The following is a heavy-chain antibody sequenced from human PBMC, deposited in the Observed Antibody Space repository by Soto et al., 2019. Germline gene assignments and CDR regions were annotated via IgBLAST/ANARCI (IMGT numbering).Heavy chain of an antibody. Sequence: PVKVSCKASGGTFSSYAISWVRQAPGQGLEWMGGIIPIFGTANYAQKFQGRVTITADESTSTAYMELSSLRSEDTAVYYCATVDYYDSSGYPFLFGYWGQGTLVTVSS. D-gene: IGHD3-22*01. CDR1: GGTFSSYA. J-gene: IGHJ4*02. CDR2: IIPIFGTA. CDR3: ATVDYYDSSGYPFLFGY. V-gene: IGHV1-69*13.